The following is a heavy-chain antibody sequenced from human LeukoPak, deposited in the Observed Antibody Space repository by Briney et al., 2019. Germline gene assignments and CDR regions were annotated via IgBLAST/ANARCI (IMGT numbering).Heavy chain of an antibody. Sequence: GGSLRLSCAASGFTFSSYAMHWVCQAPGKGLEWVAVISYDGSNKYYADSVKGRFTISRDNSKNTLYLQMNSLRAEDTAVYYCARGSYYYDSSAPPLDYWGQGTLVTVSS. J-gene: IGHJ4*02. D-gene: IGHD3-22*01. V-gene: IGHV3-30*01. CDR3: ARGSYYYDSSAPPLDY. CDR1: GFTFSSYA. CDR2: ISYDGSNK.